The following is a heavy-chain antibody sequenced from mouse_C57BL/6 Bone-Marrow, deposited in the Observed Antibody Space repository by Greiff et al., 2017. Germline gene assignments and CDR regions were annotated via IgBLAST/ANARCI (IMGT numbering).Heavy chain of an antibody. Sequence: QVQLQQSGAELARPGASVKLSCKASGYTFTSYGISWVKQRTGQGLEWIGEIYPRSGNTYYNEKVKGKATLTADKSSSTAYMELRSLTSEESAVYFCARWQLRLPFAYWGQGTLVTVSA. J-gene: IGHJ3*01. CDR3: ARWQLRLPFAY. V-gene: IGHV1-81*01. CDR1: GYTFTSYG. CDR2: IYPRSGNT. D-gene: IGHD3-2*02.